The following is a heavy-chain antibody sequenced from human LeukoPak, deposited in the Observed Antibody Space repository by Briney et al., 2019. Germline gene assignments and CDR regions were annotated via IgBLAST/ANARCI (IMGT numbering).Heavy chain of an antibody. Sequence: GGSLRLSCAASGFTFSSYAMHWVRQAPGKGLEWVAVISYDGSNKYYADSVKGRFTISRDNSKDTLYLQMNSLRAEGTAVYYCARETLPYSSSWTLFDYWGQGTLVTASS. J-gene: IGHJ4*02. CDR3: ARETLPYSSSWTLFDY. D-gene: IGHD6-13*01. CDR2: ISYDGSNK. CDR1: GFTFSSYA. V-gene: IGHV3-30*04.